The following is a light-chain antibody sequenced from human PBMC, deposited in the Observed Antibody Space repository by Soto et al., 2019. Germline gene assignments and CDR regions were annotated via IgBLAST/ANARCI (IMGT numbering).Light chain of an antibody. CDR2: DAS. CDR1: QGISSA. CDR3: QKSNSYPLT. V-gene: IGKV1-13*02. J-gene: IGKJ4*01. Sequence: AIQLTQSPSSLSSSVGNKVTITCRASQGISSALAWYQQKPGKAPKLLIYDASSLESGVPSRFSGSGSGTDFTLTISSLQPEDFATYYCQKSNSYPLTFGGGTKVDIK.